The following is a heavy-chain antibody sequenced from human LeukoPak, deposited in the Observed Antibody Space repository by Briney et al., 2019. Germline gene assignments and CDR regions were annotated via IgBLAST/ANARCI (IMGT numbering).Heavy chain of an antibody. CDR3: AKFRGSTSSLN. Sequence: GGSLRLSCAASGFTFSSYAMSWVRQAPGKGLEWVSAISGSGGSTYYADSVKGRFTISRGNSKNTLYLQMNSLRAEDTAVYYCAKFRGSTSSLNWGQGTLVTVSS. J-gene: IGHJ4*02. CDR1: GFTFSSYA. V-gene: IGHV3-23*01. D-gene: IGHD2-2*01. CDR2: ISGSGGST.